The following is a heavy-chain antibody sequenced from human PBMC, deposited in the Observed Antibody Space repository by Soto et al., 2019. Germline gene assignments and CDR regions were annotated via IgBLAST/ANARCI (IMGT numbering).Heavy chain of an antibody. V-gene: IGHV1-69*04. CDR3: ARDRGDIVVVPAAKSGDAFDI. CDR1: GGTFSSYT. J-gene: IGHJ3*02. D-gene: IGHD2-2*01. CDR2: IIPILGIA. Sequence: SVKVSCKASGGTFSSYTISWVRQAPGQGLEWMGRIIPILGIANYAQKFQGRVTITADKSTSTAYMELSSLRSEDTAVYYCARDRGDIVVVPAAKSGDAFDIWGQGTMVTVSS.